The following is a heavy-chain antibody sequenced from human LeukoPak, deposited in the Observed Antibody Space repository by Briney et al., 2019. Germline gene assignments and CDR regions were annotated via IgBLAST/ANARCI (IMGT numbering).Heavy chain of an antibody. CDR1: GGSMYNYY. D-gene: IGHD1-26*01. V-gene: IGHV4-59*08. CDR2: IYYSGST. J-gene: IGHJ4*02. CDR3: ARHVSSGGTYAHFDY. Sequence: PSETLSLTCTVSGGSMYNYYWSWIRQPPGKGLGWIGYIYYSGSTNYNPSLKSRVTMSLDTSKNQISLKVNSVTAADTAVYYCARHVSSGGTYAHFDYWGQGTLVTVSS.